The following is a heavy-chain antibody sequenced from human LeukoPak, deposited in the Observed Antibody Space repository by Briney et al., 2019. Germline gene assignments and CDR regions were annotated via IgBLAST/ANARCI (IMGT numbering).Heavy chain of an antibody. J-gene: IGHJ4*01. CDR3: ARGPGSSGGAYVGDY. V-gene: IGHV3-23*01. CDR1: GFTFSSYA. CDR2: VSSNGAKT. D-gene: IGHD3-22*01. Sequence: GGSLRLSCAASGFTFSSYAITWVRQAPGKGLEWVSAVSSNGAKTYYADSVKGRFSISRDNAKSTLYLQMNSLRAEDTAVYYCARGPGSSGGAYVGDYWGHGTLVTVSS.